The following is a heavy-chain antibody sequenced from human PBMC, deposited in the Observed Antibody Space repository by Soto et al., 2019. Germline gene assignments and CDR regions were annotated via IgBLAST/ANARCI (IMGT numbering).Heavy chain of an antibody. V-gene: IGHV1-46*03. J-gene: IGHJ4*02. CDR2: VNPSGGST. D-gene: IGHD6-13*01. CDR3: ARAAAAIGED. CDR1: GYTFTSYY. Sequence: QVQLVQSGAEVKKPGASVKVSCKASGYTFTSYYMHWVRQAPGQGLEWMGIVNPSGGSTSYAQKFYGSVTMTRDTSRSTVYMELSSLRPEDTAVYYCARAAAAIGEDWGQGTVVTVSA.